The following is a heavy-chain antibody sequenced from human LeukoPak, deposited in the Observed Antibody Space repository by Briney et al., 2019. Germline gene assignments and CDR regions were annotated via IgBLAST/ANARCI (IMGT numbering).Heavy chain of an antibody. CDR1: GGSISGYY. CDR3: ARGRNCGGDCYYFHY. J-gene: IGHJ4*02. Sequence: SETLSLTCTVSGGSISGYYWSWIRQPAGKGLEWIGRIYTTGITNYNPSLKSRVTMSVDTSKNQFSLKLTSVTAADTAVYYCARGRNCGGDCYYFHYWGQGTLVTVSS. D-gene: IGHD2-21*02. CDR2: IYTTGIT. V-gene: IGHV4-4*07.